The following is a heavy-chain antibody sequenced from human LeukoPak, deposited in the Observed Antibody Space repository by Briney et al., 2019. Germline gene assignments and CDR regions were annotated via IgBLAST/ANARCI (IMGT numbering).Heavy chain of an antibody. J-gene: IGHJ5*02. CDR2: IYYSGST. CDR3: ARGGECSGGSCYLSNWFDP. D-gene: IGHD2-15*01. Sequence: KPSETLSLTCTVSGGSISSGGYYWSWIRQHPGKGLEWIGYIYYSGSTYYNPSLKSRVTISVDTSKNQFSLKLSSVTAADTAVYYCARGGECSGGSCYLSNWFDPWGQGTLVTVSS. CDR1: GGSISSGGYY. V-gene: IGHV4-31*03.